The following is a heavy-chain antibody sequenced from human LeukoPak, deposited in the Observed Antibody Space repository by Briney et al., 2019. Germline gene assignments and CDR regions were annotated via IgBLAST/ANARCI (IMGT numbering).Heavy chain of an antibody. V-gene: IGHV4-34*01. CDR3: ARYHGKFLTMIVRNWFDP. Sequence: SETLSLTCAVYGGSSSGYYWSWIRQPPGKGLEWIGEINHSGSTNYNPSLKSRVTISVDTSKNQFSLKLSSVTAADTAVYYCARYHGKFLTMIVRNWFDPWGQGTLVTVSS. CDR2: INHSGST. CDR1: GGSSSGYY. D-gene: IGHD3-22*01. J-gene: IGHJ5*02.